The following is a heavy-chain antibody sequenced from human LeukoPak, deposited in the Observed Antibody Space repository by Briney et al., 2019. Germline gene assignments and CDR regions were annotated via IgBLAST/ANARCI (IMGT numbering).Heavy chain of an antibody. J-gene: IGHJ6*03. D-gene: IGHD2-2*01. CDR2: INTDGSST. V-gene: IGHV3-74*01. CDR1: GFTFSSYW. CDR3: ARGHLWYCSSTSCSGYMDV. Sequence: PGGSLRLSCAASGFTFSSYWMHWVRQAPGKGLVWVSRINTDGSSTSYADSVKGRFTISRDNAKNTLYLQMNSLRAEDTAVYYCARGHLWYCSSTSCSGYMDVWGKGTTVTVSS.